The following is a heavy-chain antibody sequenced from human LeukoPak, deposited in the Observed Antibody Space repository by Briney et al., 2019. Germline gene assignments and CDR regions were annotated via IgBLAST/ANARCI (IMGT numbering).Heavy chain of an antibody. V-gene: IGHV3-74*01. CDR3: ARIWSQAVAGFWFDP. CDR2: INSDGSST. J-gene: IGHJ5*02. Sequence: GGSLRFSCAVSGFTFSSYWMHWVRQAPGKGLVWVSRINSDGSSTTYADSVKGRFTISRDNAKNTLYLQMNSLRAEDTAVYYCARIWSQAVAGFWFDPWGQGALVTVSS. D-gene: IGHD6-19*01. CDR1: GFTFSSYW.